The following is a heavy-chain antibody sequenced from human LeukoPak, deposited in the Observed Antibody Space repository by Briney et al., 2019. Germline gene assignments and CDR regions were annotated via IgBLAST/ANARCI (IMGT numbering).Heavy chain of an antibody. J-gene: IGHJ5*02. CDR2: ISSSSSYI. D-gene: IGHD1-7*01. CDR3: ARTGTTTFRWFDP. V-gene: IGHV3-21*01. CDR1: GFTFSSYS. Sequence: PGGSLRLSCAASGFTFSSYSMNWVRQAPGKGLEWASSISSSSSYIYYADSVKGRFTISRDNAKNSLYLQMNSLRAEDTAVYYCARTGTTTFRWFDPWGQGTLVTVSS.